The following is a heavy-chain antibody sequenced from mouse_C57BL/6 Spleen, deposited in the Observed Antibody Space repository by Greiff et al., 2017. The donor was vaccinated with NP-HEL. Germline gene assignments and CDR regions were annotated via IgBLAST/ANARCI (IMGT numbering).Heavy chain of an antibody. V-gene: IGHV14-4*01. CDR1: GFNIKDDY. J-gene: IGHJ4*01. CDR2: IDPENGDT. D-gene: IGHD1-1*01. Sequence: EVQLQQSGAELVRPGASVKLSCTASGFNIKDDYMHWVKQRPEQGLEWIGWIDPENGDTEYASKFQGKATITAETSSNTAYLQLSSLTSEDTAVYYCTYGSFYAMDYWGQGTSVTVSS. CDR3: TYGSFYAMDY.